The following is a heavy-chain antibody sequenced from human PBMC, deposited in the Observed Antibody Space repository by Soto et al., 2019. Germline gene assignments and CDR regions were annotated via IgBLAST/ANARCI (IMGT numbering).Heavy chain of an antibody. V-gene: IGHV4-38-2*01. J-gene: IGHJ4*02. CDR3: ARAYGSGSYPYYFDY. D-gene: IGHD3-10*01. Sequence: SETLSLTCAVSGYSISSGYYWGWIRQPPGKGLEWIGSIYHSGSTYYNPSLKSRVTISVDTSKNQFPLKLSSVTAADTAVYYCARAYGSGSYPYYFDYWGQGTLVTVSS. CDR2: IYHSGST. CDR1: GYSISSGYY.